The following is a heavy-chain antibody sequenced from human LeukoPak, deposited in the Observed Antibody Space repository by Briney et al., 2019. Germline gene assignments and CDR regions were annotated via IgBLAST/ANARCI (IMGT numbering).Heavy chain of an antibody. Sequence: PGGSLRLSCAASGFTFSSHSLNWVRQAPGKGLEWVSYISSSSATIYYADSVKGRFTISRDNAKNSLYLQMNSLRDEDTAVYYCARAEDGSITGFDYWGQGTLVTVSS. CDR3: ARAEDGSITGFDY. J-gene: IGHJ4*02. V-gene: IGHV3-48*02. CDR1: GFTFSSHS. CDR2: ISSSSATI. D-gene: IGHD3-10*01.